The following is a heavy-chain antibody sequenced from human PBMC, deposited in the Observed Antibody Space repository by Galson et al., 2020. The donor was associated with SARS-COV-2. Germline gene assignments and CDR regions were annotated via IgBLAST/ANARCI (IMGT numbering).Heavy chain of an antibody. CDR1: GGSISSGDYY. Sequence: SQTLSLTCTVSGGSISSGDYYWSWIRQPPGKGLEWIGYIYHSGSTYYNPSLKSRVTISVDTSKSQFSLKLSSVTAADTAVYYCARLYDSRGYYPDYWGQGTLVTVSS. D-gene: IGHD3-22*01. V-gene: IGHV4-30-4*01. J-gene: IGHJ4*02. CDR3: ARLYDSRGYYPDY. CDR2: IYHSGST.